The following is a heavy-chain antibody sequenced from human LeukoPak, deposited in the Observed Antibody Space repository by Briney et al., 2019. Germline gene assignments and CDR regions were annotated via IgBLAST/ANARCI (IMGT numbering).Heavy chain of an antibody. CDR2: IYNSGGT. J-gene: IGHJ5*02. CDR1: GGFITSSFY. D-gene: IGHD3-16*02. V-gene: IGHV4-59*12. CDR3: ARGSYDYVWGSYHYNWLDP. Sequence: SETLSLTCTVSGGFITSSFYWSWIRQSPGKGLEWIGYIYNSGGTKYNPSLKSRLTISVDTSKNQFSLKLSSVTAADTAVYYCARGSYDYVWGSYHYNWLDPWGQGTLVTVSS.